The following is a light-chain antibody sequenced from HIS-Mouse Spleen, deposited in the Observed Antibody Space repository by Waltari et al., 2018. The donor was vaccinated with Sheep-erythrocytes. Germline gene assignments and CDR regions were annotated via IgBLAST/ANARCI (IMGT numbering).Light chain of an antibody. CDR2: AAS. Sequence: IQMTQSPSSLSASVGDRVTITCRASQSISSYLNWYQQKPGKAPKLLIYAASSLQSGVPSRFSGSGSGTDFTLTISSLQPEDFATYYCLQDYNYPYTFGQVTKLEIK. J-gene: IGKJ2*01. CDR1: QSISSY. CDR3: LQDYNYPYT. V-gene: IGKV1-6*01.